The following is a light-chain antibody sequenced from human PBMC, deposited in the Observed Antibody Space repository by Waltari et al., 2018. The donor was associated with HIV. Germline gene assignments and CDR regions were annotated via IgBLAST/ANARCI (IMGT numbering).Light chain of an antibody. CDR2: DAS. V-gene: IGKV1-33*01. CDR1: QDIKHY. Sequence: DIQMTQSPFSLSASVGDRVTITCQASQDIKHYLNWYQQKPGNAPKLLIFDASNLETGVPSRFSGSGSGTHFSLTISSLRPEDNATYYCQQYDDLEYTFGQGTKLEMK. J-gene: IGKJ2*01. CDR3: QQYDDLEYT.